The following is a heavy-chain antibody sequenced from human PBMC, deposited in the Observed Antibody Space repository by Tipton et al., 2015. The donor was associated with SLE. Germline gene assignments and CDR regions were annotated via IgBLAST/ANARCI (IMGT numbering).Heavy chain of an antibody. CDR2: IKQDGSGK. CDR1: GFIFSSHY. V-gene: IGHV3-7*01. D-gene: IGHD1-26*01. J-gene: IGHJ6*03. Sequence: GSLRLSCAASGFIFSSHYMSWVRQAPGKGLEWVANIKQDGSGKYYVDSVKGRFTISRDNAKNSLYLQMNSLRAEDTAVYYCAREVGRGNYYCHMDVWGKGTTVTVSS. CDR3: AREVGRGNYYCHMDV.